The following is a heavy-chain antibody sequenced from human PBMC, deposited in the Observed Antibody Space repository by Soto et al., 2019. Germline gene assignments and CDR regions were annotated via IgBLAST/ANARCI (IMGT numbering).Heavy chain of an antibody. D-gene: IGHD6-6*01. J-gene: IGHJ6*02. CDR2: ISYDGSNK. V-gene: IGHV3-30*18. CDR1: GFTFSSYG. Sequence: GGSLRLSFAASGFTFSSYGMHWVRQAPGKGLEWVAVISYDGSNKYYADSVKGRFTISRDNSKNTLYLQMNSLRAEDTAVYYCAKDLRVSSSRPPYYYYGMDVWGQGTTVTVSS. CDR3: AKDLRVSSSRPPYYYYGMDV.